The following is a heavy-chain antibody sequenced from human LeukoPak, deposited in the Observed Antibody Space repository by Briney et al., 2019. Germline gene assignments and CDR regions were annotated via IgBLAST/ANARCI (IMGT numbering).Heavy chain of an antibody. V-gene: IGHV1-46*01. CDR1: GYTFTSHG. J-gene: IGHJ4*02. D-gene: IGHD2-2*01. CDR2: INPSGGST. Sequence: ASVKVSCKASGYTFTSHGISWVRQAPGQGLEWMGIINPSGGSTSYAQKFQGRVTMTRDTSTSTVYMELSSLRSEDTAVYYCARELGAVVPAADFDYWGQGTLVTVSS. CDR3: ARELGAVVPAADFDY.